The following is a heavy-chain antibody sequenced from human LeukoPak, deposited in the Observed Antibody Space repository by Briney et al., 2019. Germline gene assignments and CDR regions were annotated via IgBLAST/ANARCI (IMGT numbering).Heavy chain of an antibody. CDR1: GGSFSGYY. J-gene: IGHJ4*02. Sequence: SETLSLTCAVYGGSFSGYYWSWIRQPPGKGLEWIGEINHSGSTNYNPSLKSRVTISVDTSKNQFSLKLSSVTAADTAVYYCATLAVAGPIFFDYWGQGTLVTVSS. D-gene: IGHD6-19*01. CDR2: INHSGST. V-gene: IGHV4-34*01. CDR3: ATLAVAGPIFFDY.